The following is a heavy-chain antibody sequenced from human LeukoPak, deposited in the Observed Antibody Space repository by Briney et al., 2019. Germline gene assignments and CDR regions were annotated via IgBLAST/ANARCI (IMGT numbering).Heavy chain of an antibody. J-gene: IGHJ1*01. CDR3: ARGPKAAAGTYFQH. CDR1: GGSIGSYS. CDR2: IHYSGST. Sequence: SETLSLTCTVSGGSIGSYSWNWIRQPPGKGLEWIGHIHYSGSTNYNPSLKSRVTISVDTSKNQFSLKLSSVTAADTAVYYCARGPKAAAGTYFQHWGQGTLVTVSS. V-gene: IGHV4-59*12. D-gene: IGHD6-13*01.